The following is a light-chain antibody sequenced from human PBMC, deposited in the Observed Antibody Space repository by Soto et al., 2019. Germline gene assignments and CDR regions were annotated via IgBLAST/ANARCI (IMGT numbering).Light chain of an antibody. Sequence: DTQMTQSPSTLSASVGDRVTITCRASQSIGSWLAWYQQKPGKAPKLLIYKASTLKSGVPSRFSGSGSGTEFTLTXSSLQXDDFATXXXXXXXXXXEXFXQGTKVDIK. CDR1: QSIGSW. CDR3: XXXXXXXEX. J-gene: IGKJ1*01. V-gene: IGKV1-5*03. CDR2: KAS.